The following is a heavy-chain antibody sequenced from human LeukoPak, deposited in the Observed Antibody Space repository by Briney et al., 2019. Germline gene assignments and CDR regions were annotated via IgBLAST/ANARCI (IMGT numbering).Heavy chain of an antibody. CDR1: GFTFSSYA. D-gene: IGHD1-7*01. CDR2: ISSSGSTI. J-gene: IGHJ3*02. V-gene: IGHV3-48*04. CDR3: ARNFDDAFDI. Sequence: GGSLRLSCAASGFTFSSYAMSWVRQAPGKGLEWVSYISSSGSTIYYADSVKGRFTISRDNAKNSLYLQMNSLRAEDTAVYYCARNFDDAFDIWGQGTMVTVSS.